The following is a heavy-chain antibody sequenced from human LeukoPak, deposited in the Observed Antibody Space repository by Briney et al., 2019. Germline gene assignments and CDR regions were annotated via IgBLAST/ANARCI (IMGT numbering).Heavy chain of an antibody. CDR3: ARDTLFVSGYSSSWYGMDV. D-gene: IGHD6-13*01. CDR2: IYTSGST. V-gene: IGHV4-4*07. CDR1: GGSTSSYY. Sequence: TSETLSLTCTVSGGSTSSYYWSWIRQPAGKGLEWIGRIYTSGSTNYNPSLKSRVTMSVDTSKNQFPLKLSSVTAADTAVYYCARDTLFVSGYSSSWYGMDVWGQGTTVTVSS. J-gene: IGHJ6*02.